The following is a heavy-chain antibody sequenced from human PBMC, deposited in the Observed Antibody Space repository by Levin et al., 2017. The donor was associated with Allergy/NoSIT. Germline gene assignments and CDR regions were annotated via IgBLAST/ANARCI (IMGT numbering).Heavy chain of an antibody. D-gene: IGHD3-22*01. Sequence: MTSETLSLTCTVSGGSVSSGDCRWTWIRQPPGKGLEWIGSISHSGSTYYNPSLKSRISISVDASKNQFSLKLSSVTASDTAVYYCARDYYDSSGSYFRTFDYWGQGSLVTVSS. V-gene: IGHV4-30-4*01. CDR1: GGSVSSGDCR. J-gene: IGHJ4*02. CDR2: ISHSGST. CDR3: ARDYYDSSGSYFRTFDY.